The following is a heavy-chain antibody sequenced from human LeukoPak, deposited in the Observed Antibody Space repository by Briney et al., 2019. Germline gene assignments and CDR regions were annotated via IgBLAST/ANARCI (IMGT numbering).Heavy chain of an antibody. Sequence: GGSPRLSCAGSGFTFSSYSMNWVRQAPGRGLEWVPSISSSSTNTYYADSVRGRFTISRDNAKNSLYLQMNSLRVEDTAVYYCARERGYSYGYNDYWGQGTLVTVSS. J-gene: IGHJ4*02. D-gene: IGHD5-18*01. CDR1: GFTFSSYS. CDR2: ISSSSTNT. CDR3: ARERGYSYGYNDY. V-gene: IGHV3-21*01.